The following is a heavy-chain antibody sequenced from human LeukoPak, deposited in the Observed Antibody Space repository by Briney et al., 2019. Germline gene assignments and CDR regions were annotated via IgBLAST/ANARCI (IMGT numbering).Heavy chain of an antibody. CDR2: IIPIVGTT. J-gene: IGHJ4*02. Sequence: SVKVTCKASGGTFSSYAFSWVRQAPGQGLEWMGGIIPIVGTTNYAQMFQGRVTITADESTSTAYMELSSLRSDDTAVYYCARVGGNYPINWGQGSLVTVSS. CDR3: ARVGGNYPIN. D-gene: IGHD1-26*01. V-gene: IGHV1-69*13. CDR1: GGTFSSYA.